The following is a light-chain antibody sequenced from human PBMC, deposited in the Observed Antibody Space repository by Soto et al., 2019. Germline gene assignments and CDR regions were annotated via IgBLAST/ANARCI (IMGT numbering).Light chain of an antibody. V-gene: IGKV1-17*03. CDR1: QAISNY. CDR3: LQHNSYPVS. CDR2: AAS. Sequence: DIQMTQSPSVMSASVGDTVTITCRASQAISNYVAWFQQKPGKVPKSLIYAASKLQGGVPSRFSGSESGTEFTLTISSLQPEDFATYYCLQHNSYPVSFGGGTKVEIK. J-gene: IGKJ4*01.